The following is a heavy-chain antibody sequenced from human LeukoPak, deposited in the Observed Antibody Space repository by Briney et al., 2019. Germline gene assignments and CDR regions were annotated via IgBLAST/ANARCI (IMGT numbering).Heavy chain of an antibody. CDR2: ISGSGGST. Sequence: GGSLRLSCAASGFTFSSYAMSRVGQAPGKGLEGVSAISGSGGSTYYADSVKGRFTVSRDNSKNTLYLQMNRLRAEDTAVYCCAKAQKVQHIVVVTAPIDYWGQGTLVTVSS. CDR3: AKAQKVQHIVVVTAPIDY. D-gene: IGHD2-21*02. V-gene: IGHV3-23*01. CDR1: GFTFSSYA. J-gene: IGHJ4*02.